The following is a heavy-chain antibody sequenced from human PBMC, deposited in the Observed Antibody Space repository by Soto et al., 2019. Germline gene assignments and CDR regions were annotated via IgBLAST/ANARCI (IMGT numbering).Heavy chain of an antibody. D-gene: IGHD3-9*01. CDR1: GASIKTGGYY. CDR2: IYYSGTT. V-gene: IGHV4-31*03. CDR3: ASRYGPSEFDH. Sequence: PSETLSLTCTVSGASIKTGGYYWTWIRQHPVKGLEWIGYIYYSGTTYYNPSLDSRVTISVDTSANQFSLRLTSVTAADTAVYYCASRYGPSEFDHWGQGSLVTVSS. J-gene: IGHJ4*02.